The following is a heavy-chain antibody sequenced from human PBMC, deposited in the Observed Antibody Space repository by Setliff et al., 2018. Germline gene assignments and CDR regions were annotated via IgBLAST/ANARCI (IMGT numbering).Heavy chain of an antibody. CDR2: IYYSGST. D-gene: IGHD5-18*01. J-gene: IGHJ2*01. V-gene: IGHV4-39*01. Sequence: PSETLSLTCTVSGRSISSSSYYWGWIRQPPGKGLEWIGSIYYSGSTYYNPSLKSRVTISVDTSKNQFSLKLSSVTAADTAVYYCARPAESRQLWSHRYFDLWGRGTLVTVSS. CDR3: ARPAESRQLWSHRYFDL. CDR1: GRSISSSSYY.